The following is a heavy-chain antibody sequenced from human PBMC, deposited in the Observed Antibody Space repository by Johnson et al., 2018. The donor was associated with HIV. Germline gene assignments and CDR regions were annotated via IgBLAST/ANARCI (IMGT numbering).Heavy chain of an antibody. Sequence: VQLVESGGGLVQPGGSLRLSCAASGFTFRSYAMGWVRQAPGEGLEWVSVVSATGDSPYYADSVKGRFTISRDNSKNTLYVQMNSLIAEDTAIYHCARATSASGTDNDAFDIWGQGTMVNVSS. V-gene: IGHV3-23*04. D-gene: IGHD6-13*01. CDR3: ARATSASGTDNDAFDI. J-gene: IGHJ3*02. CDR1: GFTFRSYA. CDR2: VSATGDSP.